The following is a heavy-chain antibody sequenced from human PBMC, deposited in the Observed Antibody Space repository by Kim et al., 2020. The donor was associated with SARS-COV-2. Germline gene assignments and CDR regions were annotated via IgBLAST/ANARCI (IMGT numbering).Heavy chain of an antibody. CDR1: GFTFTSYA. J-gene: IGHJ4*02. D-gene: IGHD2-21*02. CDR2: IYSGGSST. CDR3: AKVDCGGDCYPYYFDF. Sequence: GGSLRLSCVASGFTFTSYAMSWVRQAPGKGLEWVSVIYSGGSSTYYADSVKGRFTISRDNSKKKLYLQMNSLRAEDTAVYYCAKVDCGGDCYPYYFDFWGQGTLGTASS. V-gene: IGHV3-23*03.